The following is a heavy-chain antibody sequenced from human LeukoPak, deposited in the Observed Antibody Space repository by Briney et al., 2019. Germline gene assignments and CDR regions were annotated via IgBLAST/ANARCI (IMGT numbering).Heavy chain of an antibody. CDR2: INPNSGGT. J-gene: IGHJ4*02. CDR1: GYTFTGYY. D-gene: IGHD5-24*01. CDR3: ARVYSLRGATNPFDY. Sequence: VASVKVSCKASGYTFTGYYMHWVRQAPGQGLGWMGWINPNSGGTNYAQKFQGRVTMTRDTSISTAYMELSRLRSDDTAVYYCARVYSLRGATNPFDYWGQGTLVTVSS. V-gene: IGHV1-2*02.